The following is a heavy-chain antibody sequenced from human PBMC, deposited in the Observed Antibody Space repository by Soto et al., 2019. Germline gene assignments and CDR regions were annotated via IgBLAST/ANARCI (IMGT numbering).Heavy chain of an antibody. J-gene: IGHJ4*02. V-gene: IGHV3-30*03. CDR3: AITSVADASFDY. D-gene: IGHD5-12*01. CDR2: ISYDGGET. CDR1: GFIFSNNG. Sequence: QVQLVESGGGVVHPGRSLSLSCAGSGFIFSNNGMHWVRQAPGKGLEWVAFISYDGGETFYADSVKGRFTISRDNSKSTLFLHMNSLKKEDTAVYYCAITSVADASFDYWGRGTLVTVSS.